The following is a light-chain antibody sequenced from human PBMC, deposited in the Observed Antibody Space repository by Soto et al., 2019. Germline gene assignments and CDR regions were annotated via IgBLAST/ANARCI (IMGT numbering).Light chain of an antibody. V-gene: IGKV3-20*01. Sequence: EIALTQSPGTLSLSPGERVTLSCRASQSISSSHLAWYQQRPGQAPRLLIYDASNRATGISDRFTGSGSGTDFTLTITRLEPEDFAVYYCQQYHSSPRTFGQGTKVDIK. CDR3: QQYHSSPRT. CDR1: QSISSSH. CDR2: DAS. J-gene: IGKJ1*01.